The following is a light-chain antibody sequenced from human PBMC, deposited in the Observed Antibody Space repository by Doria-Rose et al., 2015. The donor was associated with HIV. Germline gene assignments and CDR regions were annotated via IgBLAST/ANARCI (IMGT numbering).Light chain of an antibody. CDR1: QSLLYTSKNY. Sequence: EIVMTQSSESLGMSLGERATLNCKSNQSLLYTSKNYLAWYQQRPGQPPKLLIYWASTRQSGVPARFRGSGSGTDFTLTISSLEAEDVAVYYCQQYYDTPSFGPGTTVDIK. CDR2: WAS. CDR3: QQYYDTPS. J-gene: IGKJ3*01. V-gene: IGKV4-1*01.